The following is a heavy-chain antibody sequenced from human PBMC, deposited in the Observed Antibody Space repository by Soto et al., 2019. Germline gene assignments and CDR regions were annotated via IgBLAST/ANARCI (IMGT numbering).Heavy chain of an antibody. V-gene: IGHV4-30-4*01. D-gene: IGHD2-2*03. CDR3: ARVDRDAFDI. CDR1: GGSISSGDYY. J-gene: IGHJ3*02. Sequence: QVQLQESGPGLVKPSQTLSLTCTVSGGSISSGDYYWSWIRQPPGKGLEWIGYIYYSGSTYYNPSLKGQVGISXDTSKNQFSLQLSSVTAADTAVYSCARVDRDAFDIWGQGTMVTVSS. CDR2: IYYSGST.